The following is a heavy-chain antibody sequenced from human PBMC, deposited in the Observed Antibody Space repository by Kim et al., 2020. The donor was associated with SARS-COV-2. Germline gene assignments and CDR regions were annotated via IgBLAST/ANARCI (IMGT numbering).Heavy chain of an antibody. CDR3: ARDYYDSSGYYNNWFDP. J-gene: IGHJ5*02. CDR1: GFIFSSYA. V-gene: IGHV3-30-3*01. Sequence: GGSLRLSCAASGFIFSSYAMHWVRQAPGKGLEWVAVISYDGSNKYYADSVKGRFTISRDNSKNTLYLQMNSLRAEDTAVYYCARDYYDSSGYYNNWFDPWGQGTLVTVSS. CDR2: ISYDGSNK. D-gene: IGHD3-22*01.